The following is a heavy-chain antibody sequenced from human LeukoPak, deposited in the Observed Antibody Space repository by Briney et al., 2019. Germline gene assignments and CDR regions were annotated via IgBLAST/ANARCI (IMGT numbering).Heavy chain of an antibody. J-gene: IGHJ4*02. V-gene: IGHV3-21*04. CDR2: IDSTSNYI. D-gene: IGHD2-8*02. CDR3: ATYRQVLLPFES. CDR1: AFTFSSYS. Sequence: PGGSLRLSCAASAFTFSSYSMSWVRQAPGKGLEWVSSIDSTSNYIYYADSVRGRFTISRDNSKSTLSLQMNSLRAEDTAIYYCATYRQVLLPFESWGQGALVTVSS.